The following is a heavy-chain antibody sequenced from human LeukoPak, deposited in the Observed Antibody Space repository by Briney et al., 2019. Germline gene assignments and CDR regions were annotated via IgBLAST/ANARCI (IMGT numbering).Heavy chain of an antibody. CDR2: IYYSGST. Sequence: SETLSLTCTVSGDSISSYYWSWIRQPPGKGLEWIGYIYYSGSTNYNPSLKSRVTISVDTSKNQFSLKLSSVTAADTAVYYCARCRVVPAAIWFDPWGQGTLVTVSS. J-gene: IGHJ5*02. D-gene: IGHD2-2*01. CDR1: GDSISSYY. CDR3: ARCRVVPAAIWFDP. V-gene: IGHV4-59*01.